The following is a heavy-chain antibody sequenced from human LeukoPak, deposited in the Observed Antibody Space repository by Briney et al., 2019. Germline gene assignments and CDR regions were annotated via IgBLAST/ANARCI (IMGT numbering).Heavy chain of an antibody. Sequence: SETLSLTCAVYGGSFSGYYWSWIRQPPGKGLEWIGEINHSGSTNYNPSLKSRVTISVGTSKNQFSLKLSSVTAADTAVYYCARVGCSGGSCYGSRGAFDIWGQGTMVSVSS. J-gene: IGHJ3*02. CDR3: ARVGCSGGSCYGSRGAFDI. CDR1: GGSFSGYY. D-gene: IGHD2-15*01. CDR2: INHSGST. V-gene: IGHV4-34*01.